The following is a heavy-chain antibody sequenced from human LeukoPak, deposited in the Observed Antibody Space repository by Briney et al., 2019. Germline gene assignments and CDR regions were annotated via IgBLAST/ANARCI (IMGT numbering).Heavy chain of an antibody. CDR3: AKQGDYYDSSGYYPS. V-gene: IGHV3-23*01. CDR1: GFTFSSYA. D-gene: IGHD3-22*01. J-gene: IGHJ4*02. CDR2: ISGSGGST. Sequence: GGSLRLSCAASGFTFSSYAMSWVRQAPGKGLEWVSAISGSGGSTYYADSVKGRFTISRDNSENTLYLQMNSLRAEDTAVYYCAKQGDYYDSSGYYPSWGQGTLVTVSS.